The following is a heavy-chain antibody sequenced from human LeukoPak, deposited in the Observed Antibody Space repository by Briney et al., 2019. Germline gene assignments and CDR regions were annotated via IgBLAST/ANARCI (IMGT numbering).Heavy chain of an antibody. J-gene: IGHJ2*01. CDR3: ARDRTRSNWNYWYFDL. V-gene: IGHV1-18*01. D-gene: IGHD1-20*01. CDR2: ISVYNGNT. CDR1: GYTFTSYG. Sequence: GASVKVSCKASGYTFTSYGISWVRQAPEQGLEWMGWISVYNGNTNYAQKLQGRVTMTTDTSTSTAYMELRSLRSDDTAVYYCARDRTRSNWNYWYFDLWGRGTLVTVSS.